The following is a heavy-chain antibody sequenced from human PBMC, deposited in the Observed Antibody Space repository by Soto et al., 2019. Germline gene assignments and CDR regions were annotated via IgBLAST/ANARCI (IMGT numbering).Heavy chain of an antibody. CDR3: ARIKLVEWFFINVDVCDMGV. D-gene: IGHD3-3*01. CDR1: GFSLSDYA. J-gene: IGHJ6*02. Sequence: EVQMVESGGDLVQPGGSLRLSCVASGFSLSDYAVNWVRQAPGKGLEWVSFISSDSRTIYYADSVEGRFTVSRDNARNSVYLQMDSLRDEDAAVYYCARIKLVEWFFINVDVCDMGVWGQGTPVTVSS. CDR2: ISSDSRTI. V-gene: IGHV3-48*02.